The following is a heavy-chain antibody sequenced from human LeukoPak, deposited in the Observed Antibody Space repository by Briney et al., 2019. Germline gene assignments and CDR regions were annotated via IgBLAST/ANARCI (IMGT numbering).Heavy chain of an antibody. CDR1: GGTFSSSV. CDR2: ISAYNGNT. J-gene: IGHJ6*03. Sequence: ASVKASCKASGGTFSSSVITWVRQAPGQGLEWMGWISAYNGNTNYAQKLQGRVTMTTDTSTSTAYMELRSLRSDDTAVYYCARDHSSSWFDYYYYMDVWGKGTTVTVSS. V-gene: IGHV1-18*01. D-gene: IGHD6-6*01. CDR3: ARDHSSSWFDYYYYMDV.